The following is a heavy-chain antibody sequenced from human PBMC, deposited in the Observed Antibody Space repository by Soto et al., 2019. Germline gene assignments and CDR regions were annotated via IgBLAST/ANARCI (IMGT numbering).Heavy chain of an antibody. J-gene: IGHJ5*02. Sequence: SETLSLTCTVSGGSISSSSYYWGWIRQPPGKGLEWIGSIYYSGSTYYNPSLKSRITISVDTSKNQFSLKLSSVTAADTAVYYCAREQRDFNWFDPWGQGTLVTVSS. CDR3: AREQRDFNWFDP. CDR2: IYYSGST. D-gene: IGHD6-25*01. V-gene: IGHV4-39*02. CDR1: GGSISSSSYY.